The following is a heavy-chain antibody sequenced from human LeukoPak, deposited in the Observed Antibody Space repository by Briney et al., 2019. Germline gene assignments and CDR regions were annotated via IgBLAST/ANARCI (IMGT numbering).Heavy chain of an antibody. J-gene: IGHJ4*02. CDR3: ARYERLCGGDCYSDY. Sequence: PSETLSLTCTVSGGSISSYYWSWIRQPAGKGLEWIGRIYTSGSTNYNPSLKSRVTMSVDTSKNQFSLKLSSVTATDTAVYYCARYERLCGGDCYSDYWGQGTLVTVSS. CDR1: GGSISSYY. CDR2: IYTSGST. D-gene: IGHD2-21*02. V-gene: IGHV4-4*07.